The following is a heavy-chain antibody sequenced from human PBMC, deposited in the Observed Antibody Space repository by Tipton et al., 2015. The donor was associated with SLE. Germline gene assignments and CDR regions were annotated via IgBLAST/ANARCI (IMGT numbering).Heavy chain of an antibody. Sequence: TLSLTCAVYGGSFSGYYWSWIRQPPGKGLEWIGEINHSGSTNYNPSLKSRVTISVDTSKNQFSLKLSSVTAADTAVYYCARRGAAGWGDYYYGMDVWGQGTTVTVSS. J-gene: IGHJ6*02. CDR2: INHSGST. CDR3: ARRGAAGWGDYYYGMDV. V-gene: IGHV4-34*01. CDR1: GGSFSGYY. D-gene: IGHD6-13*01.